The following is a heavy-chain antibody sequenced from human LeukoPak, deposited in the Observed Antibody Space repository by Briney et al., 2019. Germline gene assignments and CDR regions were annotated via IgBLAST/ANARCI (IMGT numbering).Heavy chain of an antibody. CDR3: AGNLAVAGLDY. Sequence: GGSLRLSCAASGFAFSSYSMNWVRQVPGKGLEWVSYISSSSSTIYYADSVRGRFTISRDNAKNSLYLQMNSLRAEDTAVYYCAGNLAVAGLDYWGQGTLVTVSS. CDR2: ISSSSSTI. CDR1: GFAFSSYS. V-gene: IGHV3-48*04. J-gene: IGHJ4*02. D-gene: IGHD6-19*01.